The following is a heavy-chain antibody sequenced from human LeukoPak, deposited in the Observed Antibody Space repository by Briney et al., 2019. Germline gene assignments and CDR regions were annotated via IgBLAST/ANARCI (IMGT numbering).Heavy chain of an antibody. V-gene: IGHV1-2*02. CDR1: GYTFTGYY. CDR2: INPNSGGT. D-gene: IGHD4-23*01. CDR3: ALRAVTPGFDY. J-gene: IGHJ4*02. Sequence: ASLKVPCKASGYTFTGYYMDWVRQAPGQGLEWMGWINPNSGGTNYAQKFQGRVTMTRDTSISTAYMELSRLRSDDTAVYYCALRAVTPGFDYWGQGTLVTVSS.